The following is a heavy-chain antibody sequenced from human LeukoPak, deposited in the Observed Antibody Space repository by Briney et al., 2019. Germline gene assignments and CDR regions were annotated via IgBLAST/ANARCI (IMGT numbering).Heavy chain of an antibody. Sequence: GGSLRLSCTASGFSFVDYAMSWVRQAPGKGLVWVGFIRRKAYGGTTEYAASVKGRFTISRDDSKSIAYLQMNSLKTEDTAVYYCAKPRSEAYSYGFDSWGQGTLVTVSS. CDR2: IRRKAYGGTT. J-gene: IGHJ4*02. CDR1: GFSFVDYA. D-gene: IGHD5-18*01. V-gene: IGHV3-49*04. CDR3: AKPRSEAYSYGFDS.